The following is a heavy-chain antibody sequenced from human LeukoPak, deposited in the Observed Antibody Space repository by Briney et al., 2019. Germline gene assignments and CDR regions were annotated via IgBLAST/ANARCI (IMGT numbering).Heavy chain of an antibody. CDR3: ARDVRFLEWTTTGDFDY. V-gene: IGHV3-33*01. Sequence: GRSLRLSCAASGFTFSSYGMHWVRQAPGKGLEWVAVIWYDGSNKYYADSVKGRFTISRDNSKNTLYLQMNSLRAEDTAVYCCARDVRFLEWTTTGDFDYWGQGTLVTVSS. D-gene: IGHD3-3*01. CDR1: GFTFSSYG. CDR2: IWYDGSNK. J-gene: IGHJ4*02.